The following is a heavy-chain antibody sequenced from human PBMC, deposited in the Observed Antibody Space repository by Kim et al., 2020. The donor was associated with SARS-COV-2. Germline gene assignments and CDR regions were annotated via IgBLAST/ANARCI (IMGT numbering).Heavy chain of an antibody. CDR3: ARARKVATTFFDY. J-gene: IGHJ4*02. V-gene: IGHV1-69*01. Sequence: YAQKFQGRVTITADESTSTAYMVLSSLRSEDTAVYYCARARKVATTFFDYWGQGTLVTVSS. D-gene: IGHD5-12*01.